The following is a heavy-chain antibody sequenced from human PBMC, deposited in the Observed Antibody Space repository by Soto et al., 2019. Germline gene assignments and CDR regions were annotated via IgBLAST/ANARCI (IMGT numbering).Heavy chain of an antibody. CDR3: ARSPYYCDSSGWPIYYGMDV. CDR2: IWYDGSNK. D-gene: IGHD3-22*01. CDR1: GFTFSSYG. J-gene: IGHJ6*02. V-gene: IGHV3-33*01. Sequence: ESGGGVVQPGRSLRLSCAASGFTFSSYGMHWVRQAPGKGLEWVAVIWYDGSNKYYADSVKGRFTISRDNSKNTLYLQMNSLRAEDTAVYYCARSPYYCDSSGWPIYYGMDVWGQGTTVTVSS.